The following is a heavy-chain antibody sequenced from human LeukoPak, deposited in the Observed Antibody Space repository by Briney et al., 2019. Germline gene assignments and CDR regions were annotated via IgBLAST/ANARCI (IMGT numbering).Heavy chain of an antibody. Sequence: PGGSLRLSCAASGFTFSNYAMSWVRQAPGKGLEWVSAISASGGSTYYADSVKGRFTISRDNSKNTLYLQMNSLRAEDTALYYCAKDGGAAGYYGMDVWGQGTTVTVS. CDR2: ISASGGST. CDR1: GFTFSNYA. D-gene: IGHD6-13*01. J-gene: IGHJ6*02. CDR3: AKDGGAAGYYGMDV. V-gene: IGHV3-23*01.